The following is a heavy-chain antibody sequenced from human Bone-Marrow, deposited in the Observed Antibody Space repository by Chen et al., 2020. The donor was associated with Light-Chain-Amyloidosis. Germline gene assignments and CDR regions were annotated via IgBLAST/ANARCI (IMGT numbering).Heavy chain of an antibody. CDR2: IYPDDSDA. CDR3: ARRRDGYNFDY. D-gene: IGHD5-12*01. CDR1: GYTFPNYW. V-gene: IGHV5-51*01. Sequence: SCKGSGYTFPNYWIGWVRQMPGKGLEWMGVIYPDDSDARYSPSFEGQVTISADKSITTAYLQWRSLKASDTAMYYCARRRDGYNFDYWGQGTLVTVYS. J-gene: IGHJ4*02.